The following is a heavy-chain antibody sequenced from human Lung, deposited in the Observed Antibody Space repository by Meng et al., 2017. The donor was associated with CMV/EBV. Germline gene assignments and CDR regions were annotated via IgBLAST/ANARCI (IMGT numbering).Heavy chain of an antibody. CDR3: ATETFHDFGSGYVPFDY. Sequence: GESLKISCAASGFTFSKSWIHWVRQAPGKGLVWVSRINDDGSSTTYADSVKGRFTVSRDNAKDTLYLQMSSLRAEDTAVYYCATETFHDFGSGYVPFDYWXQGTXVTVSS. CDR2: INDDGSST. J-gene: IGHJ4*02. V-gene: IGHV3-74*01. D-gene: IGHD3-3*01. CDR1: GFTFSKSW.